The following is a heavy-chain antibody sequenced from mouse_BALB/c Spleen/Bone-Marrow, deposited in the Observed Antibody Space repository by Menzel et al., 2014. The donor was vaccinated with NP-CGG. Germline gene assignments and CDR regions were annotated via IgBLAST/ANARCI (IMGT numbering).Heavy chain of an antibody. CDR1: GSNIKDTY. D-gene: IGHD3-2*02. V-gene: IGHV14-3*02. CDR3: AREATYAMDY. CDR2: IDPANGNT. Sequence: VHLQQSGAELVKPGASVKLSCTASGSNIKDTYMHWVKQRPEQGLEWIGRIDPANGNTKSDPKFQGKATITADTSSNTAYLQLSSLTSEDTAVYYCAREATYAMDYWGQGTSVTVSS. J-gene: IGHJ4*01.